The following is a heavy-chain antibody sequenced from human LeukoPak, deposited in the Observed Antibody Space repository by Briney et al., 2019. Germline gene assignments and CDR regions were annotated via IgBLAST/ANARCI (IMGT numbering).Heavy chain of an antibody. D-gene: IGHD2-15*01. CDR1: GFTFSSYA. V-gene: IGHV3-23*01. Sequence: GGSLRLSCAASGFTFSSYAMSWVRQAPGKGLEWVSAISGSGGSTYYADSVKGRFTISRDNSKNTLYLQMNSLRAEDTAVYYCAKDSPIVVVVAATDDIWGQGTMVTVSS. CDR2: ISGSGGST. J-gene: IGHJ3*02. CDR3: AKDSPIVVVVAATDDI.